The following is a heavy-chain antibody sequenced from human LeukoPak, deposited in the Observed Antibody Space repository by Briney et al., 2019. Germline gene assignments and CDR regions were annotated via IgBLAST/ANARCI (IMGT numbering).Heavy chain of an antibody. CDR3: ARGHSAAGALNWFDP. Sequence: PSETLSLTCTVSGGSISSSYWTWIRQPPGKGLEWIGYIYYSGSTNYNPSLKSRVTISLDTSKNQFSLKLNSVTAADTAVYYCARGHSAAGALNWFDPWGQGTLVTVSS. V-gene: IGHV4-59*01. CDR2: IYYSGST. D-gene: IGHD6-13*01. CDR1: GGSISSSY. J-gene: IGHJ5*02.